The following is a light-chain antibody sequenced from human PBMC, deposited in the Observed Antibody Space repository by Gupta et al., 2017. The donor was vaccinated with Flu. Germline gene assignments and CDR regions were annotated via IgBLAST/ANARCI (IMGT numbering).Light chain of an antibody. CDR3: QQYYSTPYT. CDR1: QSVLYSSDNKNY. J-gene: IGKJ2*01. V-gene: IGKV4-1*01. CDR2: WAS. Sequence: DIVMTQSPYSLAVSLGERATINCKSSQSVLYSSDNKNYLLWYQQKPGQPPKLLIHWASTRESGVPDRFSGSGSGTDITLTISSLQAEDVAVYFCQQYYSTPYTLGRGTKLEIK.